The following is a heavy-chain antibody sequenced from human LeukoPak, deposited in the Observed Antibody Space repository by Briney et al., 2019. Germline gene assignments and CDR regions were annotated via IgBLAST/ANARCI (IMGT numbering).Heavy chain of an antibody. V-gene: IGHV1-46*01. D-gene: IGHD3-10*01. Sequence: ASVKVSCKASGYTFTSYYMHWVRQAPGQGLEWMGIINPSGGSTSYAQKFQGRVTMTRDMSTSTVYMELSSLRSEDTAVYYCARAQLWFGELYSSPYYYYMDVWGKGTTVTISS. CDR2: INPSGGST. CDR3: ARAQLWFGELYSSPYYYYMDV. CDR1: GYTFTSYY. J-gene: IGHJ6*03.